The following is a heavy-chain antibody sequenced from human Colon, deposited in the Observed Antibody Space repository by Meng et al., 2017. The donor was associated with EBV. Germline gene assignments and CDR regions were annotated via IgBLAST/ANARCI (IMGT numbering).Heavy chain of an antibody. D-gene: IGHD4-17*01. CDR2: IYYSGST. Sequence: QAQPQESGPGLVXPXXXXXLTXPXSGGSISSGNHYWSWIRQHPGKGLEYIGYIYYSGSTYYNPSLKSRVIISVDTSKNQFSLRLNSVTAADTAVYYCASLYGDTSVWYLDLWGRGTLVTVSS. V-gene: IGHV4-31*03. J-gene: IGHJ2*01. CDR1: GGSISSGNHY. CDR3: ASLYGDTSVWYLDL.